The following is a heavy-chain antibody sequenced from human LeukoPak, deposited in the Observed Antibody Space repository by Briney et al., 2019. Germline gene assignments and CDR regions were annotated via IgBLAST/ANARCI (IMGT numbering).Heavy chain of an antibody. V-gene: IGHV4-39*07. CDR1: GGSISSSSYY. CDR2: INHSGST. D-gene: IGHD5-18*01. J-gene: IGHJ4*02. CDR3: ARVMVDTAMAPIDY. Sequence: SETLSLTCTVSGGSISSSSYYWSWIRQPPGKGLEWIGEINHSGSTNYNPSLKSRVTISVDTSKNQFSLKLSSVTAADTAVYYCARVMVDTAMAPIDYWGQGTLVTVSS.